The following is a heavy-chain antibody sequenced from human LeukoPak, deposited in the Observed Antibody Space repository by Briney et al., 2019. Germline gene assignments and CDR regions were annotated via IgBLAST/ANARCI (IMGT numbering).Heavy chain of an antibody. J-gene: IGHJ6*04. Sequence: SETLSLTCAVYGGSFSGYYWSWIRQPPGKGLEWIGEINHSGSTNYNPSLKSRVTISVDTSKNQFSLKLSSVTAADTAVDYRXRTSSTSXPNCLDVWGKGTTVTVSS. CDR1: GGSFSGYY. V-gene: IGHV4-34*01. CDR3: XRTSSTSXPNCLDV. D-gene: IGHD2-2*01. CDR2: INHSGST.